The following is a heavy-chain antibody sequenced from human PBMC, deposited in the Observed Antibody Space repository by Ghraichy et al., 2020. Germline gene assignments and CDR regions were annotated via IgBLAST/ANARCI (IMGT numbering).Heavy chain of an antibody. V-gene: IGHV4-59*01. CDR2: IYYSGST. Sequence: GSLRLSCTVSGGSISSYYWSWIRQSPGKGLEWIGYIYYSGSTNYNPSLKSRVTISVDTSKNQFSLKLSSVTAADTAVYYCARGGYRFYYYGMDVWGQGTTVTVSS. J-gene: IGHJ6*02. D-gene: IGHD1-1*01. CDR1: GGSISSYY. CDR3: ARGGYRFYYYGMDV.